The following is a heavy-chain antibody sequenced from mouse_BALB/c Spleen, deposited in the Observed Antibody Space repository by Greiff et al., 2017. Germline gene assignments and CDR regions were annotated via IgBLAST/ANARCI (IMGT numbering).Heavy chain of an antibody. D-gene: IGHD2-2*01. J-gene: IGHJ2*01. CDR1: GFSLTSYG. V-gene: IGHV2-2*02. CDR3: ARNHGYDDYFDY. Sequence: VHLVESGPGLVQPSQSLSITCTVSGFSLTSYGVHWVRQSPGKGLEWLGVIWSGGSTDYNAAFISRLSISKDNSKSQVFFKMNSLQANDTAIYYCARNHGYDDYFDYWGQGTTLTVSS. CDR2: IWSGGST.